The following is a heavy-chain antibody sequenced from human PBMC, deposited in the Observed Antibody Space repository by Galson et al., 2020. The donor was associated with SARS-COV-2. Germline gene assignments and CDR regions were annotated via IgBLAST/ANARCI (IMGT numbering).Heavy chain of an antibody. Sequence: ASVKVSCKASGYTFTSYDINWVRQATGQGLEWMGWMNPNSGNTGYAQKFQGRVTMTRNTSISTAYMELSSLRSEDTAVYYCARGGSAGIVVVVAATPLDYWGQGTLVTVSS. CDR3: ARGGSAGIVVVVAATPLDY. D-gene: IGHD2-15*01. J-gene: IGHJ4*02. CDR2: MNPNSGNT. V-gene: IGHV1-8*01. CDR1: GYTFTSYD.